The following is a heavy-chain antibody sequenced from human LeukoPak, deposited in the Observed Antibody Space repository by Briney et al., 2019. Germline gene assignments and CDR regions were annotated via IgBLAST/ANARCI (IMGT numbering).Heavy chain of an antibody. D-gene: IGHD1-26*01. CDR3: ARRPRLQWELKGANWFDP. Sequence: SETLSLTCAVYGVSFSGYYWSWIRQPPGKGLEWIGEINHSGSTNYNPSLKSRVTISVDTSKNQFSLKLSSVTAADTAVYYCARRPRLQWELKGANWFDPWGQGTLVTVSS. CDR2: INHSGST. V-gene: IGHV4-34*01. CDR1: GVSFSGYY. J-gene: IGHJ5*02.